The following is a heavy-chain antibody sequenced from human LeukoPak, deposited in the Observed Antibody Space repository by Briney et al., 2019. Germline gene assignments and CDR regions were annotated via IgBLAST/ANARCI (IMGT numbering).Heavy chain of an antibody. V-gene: IGHV1-2*02. D-gene: IGHD5-18*01. CDR1: GYTFTGYY. CDR3: ASGGYSYETYYYYMDV. Sequence: ASVKVSCKASGYTFTGYYMHWVRQAPGQELEWMGWINPNSGRTNYAQKFQGRVTMTRDTSISTAYMELSRLRSDDTAVYYCASGGYSYETYYYYMDVWGKGTTVTISS. J-gene: IGHJ6*03. CDR2: INPNSGRT.